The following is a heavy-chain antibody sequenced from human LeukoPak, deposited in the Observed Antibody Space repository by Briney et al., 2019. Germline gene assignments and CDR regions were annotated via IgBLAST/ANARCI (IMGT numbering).Heavy chain of an antibody. CDR1: GYSFTSYW. Sequence: GASLNISWKCSGYSFTSYWNGLVPQTPGKGLEWIWIIYPGDSDTRYGTSFQGQVTISADTSISTAYLQWSSLKASDTAMCYCARGVGATRGDWFEPWGEGALVTVSS. J-gene: IGHJ5*02. CDR2: IYPGDSDT. D-gene: IGHD1-26*01. CDR3: ARGVGATRGDWFEP. V-gene: IGHV5-51*06.